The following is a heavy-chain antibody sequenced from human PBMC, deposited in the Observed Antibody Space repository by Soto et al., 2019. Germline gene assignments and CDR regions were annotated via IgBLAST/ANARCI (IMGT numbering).Heavy chain of an antibody. CDR3: ARRDTAMPNYYYGMDV. CDR1: GYSFTSYW. V-gene: IGHV5-10-1*01. Sequence: GESLKISCKGSGYSFTSYWISWVRQMPGKGLEWMGRIDPSDSYTNYSPSFQGHVTISADKSISTAYLQWSSLKASDTAMYYCARRDTAMPNYYYGMDVWGQGTTVTVSS. J-gene: IGHJ6*02. D-gene: IGHD5-18*01. CDR2: IDPSDSYT.